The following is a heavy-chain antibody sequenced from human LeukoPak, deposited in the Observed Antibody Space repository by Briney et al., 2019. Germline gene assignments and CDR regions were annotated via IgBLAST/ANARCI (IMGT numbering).Heavy chain of an antibody. V-gene: IGHV4-30-2*01. J-gene: IGHJ5*02. CDR1: GGSISSGGYY. CDR3: ASLTSGSYYA. CDR2: IYHSGST. Sequence: SETLSLTCTVSGGSISSGGYYWSWIRQPPGKGLEWIGYIYHSGSTYYNPSLKSRVTISVDRSKNQFSLKLSSVTAADTAVYYCASLTSGSYYAWGQGTLVTVSS. D-gene: IGHD1-26*01.